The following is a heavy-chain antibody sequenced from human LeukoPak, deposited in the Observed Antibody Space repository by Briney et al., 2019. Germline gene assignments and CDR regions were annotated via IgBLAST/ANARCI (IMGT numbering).Heavy chain of an antibody. V-gene: IGHV4-34*01. CDR2: INHSGST. CDR1: GGSFSGYY. J-gene: IGHJ6*02. CDR3: ARGRGYCSSTSCLYYYGMDV. Sequence: SETLSLTCAVYGGSFSGYYWSWIRQPPGKGLEWIGEINHSGSTNYNPSLKSRVTISLDTSKNQFSLKLCSVTAADTAVHYCARGRGYCSSTSCLYYYGMDVWGQGTTVTVSS. D-gene: IGHD2-2*01.